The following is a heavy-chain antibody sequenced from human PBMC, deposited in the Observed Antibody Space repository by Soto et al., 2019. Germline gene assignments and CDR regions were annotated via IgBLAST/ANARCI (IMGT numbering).Heavy chain of an antibody. CDR3: AHTRFSYAFRGLWGTERGWELRNSQFDY. CDR1: GFSLSTRGVG. V-gene: IGHV2-5*02. CDR2: IYWDDDK. J-gene: IGHJ4*02. Sequence: QITLKESGPTLVKPTQTLTLTCTFSGFSLSTRGVGVGWIRQPPGKAPEWLALIYWDDDKRYSPSLKSRLTITKDTSKNQVVLTMTNMDPVDTATYYCAHTRFSYAFRGLWGTERGWELRNSQFDYWGQGTLVTVSS. D-gene: IGHD5-18*01.